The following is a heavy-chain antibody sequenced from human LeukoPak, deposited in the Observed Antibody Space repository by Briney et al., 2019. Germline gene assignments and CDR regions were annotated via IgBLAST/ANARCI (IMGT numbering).Heavy chain of an antibody. V-gene: IGHV4-30-4*08. CDR2: IYDSGST. CDR3: ARVAWAYSYGYDY. J-gene: IGHJ4*02. D-gene: IGHD5-18*01. Sequence: SETLSLTCTVSGGSISSGGYYWSWIRQHPGKGLEWIGYIYDSGSTYYNPPLKSRVTISVDTSKNQFSLKLSSVTAADTAVYYCARVAWAYSYGYDYWGQGTLVTVSS. CDR1: GGSISSGGYY.